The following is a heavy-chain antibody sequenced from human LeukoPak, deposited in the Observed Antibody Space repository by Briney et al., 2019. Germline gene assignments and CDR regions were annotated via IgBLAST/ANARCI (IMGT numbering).Heavy chain of an antibody. V-gene: IGHV1-46*01. CDR2: INPCGGST. CDR1: GYTFTSYY. Sequence: ASVKVSCKASGYTFTSYYMHWVRQAPGQGLEWMGVINPCGGSTSYAQKFQGRVTMTRDTSTSTVYMELSSLRSEDTAVYYCARDRLRKYYYGSGSYNYYYYYMDVWGKGTTVTVSS. J-gene: IGHJ6*03. CDR3: ARDRLRKYYYGSGSYNYYYYYMDV. D-gene: IGHD3-10*01.